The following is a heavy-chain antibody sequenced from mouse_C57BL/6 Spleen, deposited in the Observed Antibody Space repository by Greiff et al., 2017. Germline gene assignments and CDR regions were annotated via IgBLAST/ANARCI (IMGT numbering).Heavy chain of an antibody. V-gene: IGHV1-82*01. D-gene: IGHD1-2*01. Sequence: QVHVKQSGPELVKPGASVKISCKASGYAFSSSWMNWVKQRPGKGLEWIGRIYPGDGDTNYNGKFKGKATLTADKSSSTAYMQLSSLTSEDSAVYFCARGYQGYFDVWGTGTTVTVSS. CDR1: GYAFSSSW. CDR3: ARGYQGYFDV. CDR2: IYPGDGDT. J-gene: IGHJ1*03.